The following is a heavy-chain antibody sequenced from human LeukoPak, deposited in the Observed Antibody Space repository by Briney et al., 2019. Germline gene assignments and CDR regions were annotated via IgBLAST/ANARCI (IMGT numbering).Heavy chain of an antibody. Sequence: SETLSLTCTVSGGSISSYYWSWIRQPPGKGLEWIGYIYYSGSTNYNPSLKSRVTIPVDTSKNQFSLKLSSVTAADTAVYYCARGLGGYFDLWGRGTLVTVSS. D-gene: IGHD3-10*01. CDR3: ARGLGGYFDL. CDR2: IYYSGST. V-gene: IGHV4-59*01. J-gene: IGHJ2*01. CDR1: GGSISSYY.